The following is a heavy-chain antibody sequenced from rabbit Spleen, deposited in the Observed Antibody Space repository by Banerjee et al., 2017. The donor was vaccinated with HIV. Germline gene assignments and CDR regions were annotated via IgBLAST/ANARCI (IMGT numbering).Heavy chain of an antibody. J-gene: IGHJ4*01. CDR2: IYTGSGAT. V-gene: IGHV1S40*01. CDR3: VRARPYPFVL. CDR1: GFSFSTSYY. Sequence: QSLEESGGDLVKPEGSLTLTCTASGFSFSTSYYMCWVRQAPGKGLEWIASIYTGSGATYYANWAKGRFTISSHDAQNTLYLQLSSLTAADTATYFCVRARPYPFVLWGPGTLVTVS. D-gene: IGHD1-1*01.